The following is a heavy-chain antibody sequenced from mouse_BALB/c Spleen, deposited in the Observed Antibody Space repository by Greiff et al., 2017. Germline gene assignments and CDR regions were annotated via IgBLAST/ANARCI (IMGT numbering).Heavy chain of an antibody. Sequence: EVKFQESGPGLVKPSQSLSLTCSVTGYSITSGYYWNWIRQFPGNKLEWMGYISYDGSNNYNPSLKNRISITRDTSKNQFFLKLNSVTTEDTATYYCARGGYPYYFDYWGQGTTLTVSS. CDR2: ISYDGSN. CDR1: GYSITSGYY. CDR3: ARGGYPYYFDY. V-gene: IGHV3-6*02. D-gene: IGHD2-2*01. J-gene: IGHJ2*01.